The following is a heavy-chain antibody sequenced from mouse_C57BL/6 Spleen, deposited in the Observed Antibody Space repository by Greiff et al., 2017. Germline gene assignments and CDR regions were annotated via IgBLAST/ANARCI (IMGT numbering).Heavy chain of an antibody. CDR1: GYTFTSYW. D-gene: IGHD1-1*01. Sequence: QVQLQQPGAELVRPGSSVKLSCKASGYTFTSYWMDWVKQRPGQGLEWIGNIYPSDSETHYNQKFKDKATLTVDKSSSTAYMQLSSLTSEDSAVYYCARDTTVVGRYYFDYWGQGTTLTVSS. CDR2: IYPSDSET. J-gene: IGHJ2*01. CDR3: ARDTTVVGRYYFDY. V-gene: IGHV1-61*01.